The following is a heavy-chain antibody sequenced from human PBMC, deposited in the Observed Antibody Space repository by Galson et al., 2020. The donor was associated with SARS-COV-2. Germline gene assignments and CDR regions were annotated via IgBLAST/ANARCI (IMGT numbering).Heavy chain of an antibody. CDR1: GFTFSHYR. V-gene: IGHV3-21*01. J-gene: IGHJ6*02. CDR3: VRENCFEGMCYDQPITIYFDGMDV. Sequence: GGSLRLSCEASGFTFSHYRMNWVRQAPGKGLEWVTAISNADSSRGRFTISRDNAENSLYLEMSSLRAEDTAVYYCVRENCFEGMCYDQPITIYFDGMDVWGRGTTVTVSS. CDR2: IS. D-gene: IGHD5-12*01.